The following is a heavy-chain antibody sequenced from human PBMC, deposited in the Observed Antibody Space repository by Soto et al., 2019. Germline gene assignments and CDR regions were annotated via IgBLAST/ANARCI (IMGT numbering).Heavy chain of an antibody. J-gene: IGHJ4*02. D-gene: IGHD4-17*01. CDR3: ASTYGGNSGTFDY. Sequence: SVKVSCKASGCTFSSYAISWVRQAPGQGLEWMGGIIPIYGTANYAQKFQGRVTITADKSTSTAYMELSSLRSEDTAVYYCASTYGGNSGTFDYWGQGTLVTV. CDR1: GCTFSSYA. V-gene: IGHV1-69*06. CDR2: IIPIYGTA.